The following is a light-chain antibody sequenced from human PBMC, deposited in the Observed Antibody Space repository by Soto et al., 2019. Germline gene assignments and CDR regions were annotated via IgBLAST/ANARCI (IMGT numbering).Light chain of an antibody. V-gene: IGKV3-20*01. CDR1: QSVSSNY. CDR2: AAS. CDR3: QQYGSSMGT. J-gene: IGKJ1*01. Sequence: EIVLTQSPGTRSLSPGEGATLSGRVSQSVSSNYLAWYQQKPGQAPRLLIYAASSRATGIPDRFSGSGSGTDFTLTISRLEPEDFGVYYCQQYGSSMGTFGQGTKVEIK.